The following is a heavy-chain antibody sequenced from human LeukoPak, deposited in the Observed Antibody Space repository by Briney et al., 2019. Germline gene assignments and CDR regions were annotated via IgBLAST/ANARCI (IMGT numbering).Heavy chain of an antibody. CDR3: AKGDILTGINPPYFDY. D-gene: IGHD3-9*01. J-gene: IGHJ4*02. Sequence: ASVKVSCKASGYTFTGYYMHWVRQAPGQGLEWMGWINPNSGGTNYAQKFQGRVTMTRDTSISTAYMELSRLRSDDTAVYYCAKGDILTGINPPYFDYWGQGTLVTVSS. V-gene: IGHV1-2*02. CDR1: GYTFTGYY. CDR2: INPNSGGT.